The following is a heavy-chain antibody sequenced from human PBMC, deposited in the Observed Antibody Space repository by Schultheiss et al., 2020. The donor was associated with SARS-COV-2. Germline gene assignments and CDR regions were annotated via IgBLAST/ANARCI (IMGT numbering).Heavy chain of an antibody. CDR1: GFTFSNAW. CDR3: ARRVATGPAPFDS. V-gene: IGHV3-30*03. CDR2: ISYDGGNK. J-gene: IGHJ4*02. Sequence: GGSLRLSCAASGFTFSNAWMSWVRQAPGKGLEWVAVISYDGGNKYYAESVKGRFTISRDNSKNTLYLQMDSLRVEDTAVYYCARRVATGPAPFDSWGQGTLVTVSS. D-gene: IGHD5-12*01.